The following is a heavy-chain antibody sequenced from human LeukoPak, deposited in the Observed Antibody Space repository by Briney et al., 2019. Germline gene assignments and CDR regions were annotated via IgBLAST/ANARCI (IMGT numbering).Heavy chain of an antibody. CDR3: ARSSDPGTLDS. J-gene: IGHJ4*02. CDR1: GFTFRNDW. CDR2: INGNESEQ. V-gene: IGHV3-7*04. D-gene: IGHD1-26*01. Sequence: GGSLRLSCAASGFTFRNDWMNWVRQAPGEGLEWVAIINGNESEQYDVDSVKGRFTTSRDNAKNSRYLQMNSLGAEDTAVYYCARSSDPGTLDSWGGRTLVTASS.